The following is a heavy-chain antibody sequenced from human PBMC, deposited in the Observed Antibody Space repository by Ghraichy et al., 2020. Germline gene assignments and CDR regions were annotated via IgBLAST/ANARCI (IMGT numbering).Heavy chain of an antibody. Sequence: TLSLTCTVSGGSISSGGYYWSWIRQHPGKGLEWIGYIYYSGSTYYNPSFKSLVTISVDTSQNQFSLKLSSVTAADTAMYYCARGGGVTGSFDYWGQGTLVTVSS. V-gene: IGHV4-31*01. CDR2: IYYSGST. J-gene: IGHJ4*02. CDR3: ARGGGVTGSFDY. D-gene: IGHD3-9*01. CDR1: GGSISSGGYY.